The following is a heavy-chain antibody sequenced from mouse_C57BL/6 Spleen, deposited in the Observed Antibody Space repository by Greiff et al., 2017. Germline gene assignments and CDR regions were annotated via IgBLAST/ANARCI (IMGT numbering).Heavy chain of an antibody. CDR2: INPSSGYT. CDR3: ASGGPYGTLFAY. D-gene: IGHD1-1*01. J-gene: IGHJ3*01. CDR1: GYTFTSYT. Sequence: VQGVESGAELARPGASVKMSCKASGYTFTSYTMHWVKQRPGKGLEWIGYINPSSGYTKSNQKFKDKATLTADKSSSTAYMQLSSLTSEDSAVYYCASGGPYGTLFAYWGKGTLGTVSA. V-gene: IGHV1-4*01.